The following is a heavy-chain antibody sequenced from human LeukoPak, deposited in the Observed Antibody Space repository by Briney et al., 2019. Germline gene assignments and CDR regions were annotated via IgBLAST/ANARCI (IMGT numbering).Heavy chain of an antibody. J-gene: IGHJ4*02. CDR1: GGSFSGYY. Sequence: SQTLSLTCAVYGGSFSGYYWSWIRQPPGKGLEWIGEINHRGNTNYNPSLKSRVTISVDTSKDQFSLKLNSVTAADTAIYYCARGDITTGGAPFDHWGQGSLVTVSS. D-gene: IGHD2-21*01. CDR3: ARGDITTGGAPFDH. CDR2: INHRGNT. V-gene: IGHV4-34*01.